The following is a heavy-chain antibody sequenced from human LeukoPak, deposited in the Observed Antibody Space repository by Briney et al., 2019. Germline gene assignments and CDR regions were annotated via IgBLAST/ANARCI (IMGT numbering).Heavy chain of an antibody. V-gene: IGHV3-9*01. D-gene: IGHD2-2*01. CDR2: ISWNSGSI. CDR3: ATYSSSNGREFQY. CDR1: GFTFDDYA. Sequence: GGSLRLSCAASGFTFDDYAMHWVRQAPGKGLEWVSGISWNSGSIGYADSVKGRFTISRDNAKNSLYLQMNSLRAEDTAVYYCATYSSSNGREFQYWGQGTLVTVSS. J-gene: IGHJ1*01.